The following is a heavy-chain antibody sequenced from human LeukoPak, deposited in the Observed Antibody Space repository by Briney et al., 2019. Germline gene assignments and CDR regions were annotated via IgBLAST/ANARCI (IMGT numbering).Heavy chain of an antibody. Sequence: AAVKVSCKASGDTFTGYYIEWVRQAPGQGLEWMGWINPNSGGTKYAQKFQDKVTMTRDTAISTAYMELSTLRSDDTAVYYCATGDRYYYGSGRDYYYGMDVWGQGTTVTVSS. J-gene: IGHJ6*02. CDR2: INPNSGGT. D-gene: IGHD3-10*01. V-gene: IGHV1-2*02. CDR1: GDTFTGYY. CDR3: ATGDRYYYGSGRDYYYGMDV.